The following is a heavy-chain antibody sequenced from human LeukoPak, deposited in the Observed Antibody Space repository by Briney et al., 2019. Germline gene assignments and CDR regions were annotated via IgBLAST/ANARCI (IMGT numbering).Heavy chain of an antibody. V-gene: IGHV4-39*01. CDR3: ASGSYSSGWYPYFEF. Sequence: SSETLSLTRTVSGGSISSSNYYWGWIRQSPGKGLEWIGSIYSSGNTYYNPSLKSRVTISVDTSKNQFSLKVTSVTAADTAVYYCASGSYSSGWYPYFEFWGQGILVTVSS. J-gene: IGHJ4*02. D-gene: IGHD6-19*01. CDR1: GGSISSSNYY. CDR2: IYSSGNT.